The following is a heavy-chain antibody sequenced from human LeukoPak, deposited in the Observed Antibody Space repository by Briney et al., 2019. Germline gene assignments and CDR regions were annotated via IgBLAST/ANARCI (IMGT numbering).Heavy chain of an antibody. D-gene: IGHD3-22*01. V-gene: IGHV4-34*01. Sequence: PSETLSLTCAVYGGSFSGYYWSWIRQPPGKGLEWIGEINHSGSTNYNPSLKSRVTISVDTSKNQFSLKLSSVTAADTAVYYWGTDRYYESSGKLVNWFDSWGQGTLVTVSS. CDR2: INHSGST. CDR3: GTDRYYESSGKLVNWFDS. J-gene: IGHJ5*01. CDR1: GGSFSGYY.